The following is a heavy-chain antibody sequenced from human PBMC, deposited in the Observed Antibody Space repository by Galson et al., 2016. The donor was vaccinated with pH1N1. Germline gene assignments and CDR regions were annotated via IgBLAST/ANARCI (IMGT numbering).Heavy chain of an antibody. J-gene: IGHJ6*03. Sequence: SLRLSCAASGFSLSSYSMNWVRQAPGKGLEWVSYISRSVTSIYYAGSVKGRFTISRDTAKNSLYLQMDSLRLDDTAVYFCARDLGYAYGFYYYYYMDVWGKGTTVTVSS. CDR1: GFSLSSYS. V-gene: IGHV3-48*04. CDR3: ARDLGYAYGFYYYYYMDV. D-gene: IGHD5-18*01. CDR2: ISRSVTSI.